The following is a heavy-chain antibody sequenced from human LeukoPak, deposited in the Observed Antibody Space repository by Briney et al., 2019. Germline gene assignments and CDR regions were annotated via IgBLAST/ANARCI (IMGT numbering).Heavy chain of an antibody. CDR3: AAGTWELDF. J-gene: IGHJ4*02. Sequence: SETLSLTCTVSGVFIHTYYAGWIRHAPGKGLEFIGFIYNGGNTNYKPSFKSRATISVDTSNNQFSLRLTSVTAADTAMYYCAAGTWELDFWGQGTLVTVSS. D-gene: IGHD6-13*01. V-gene: IGHV4-4*09. CDR2: IYNGGNT. CDR1: GVFIHTYY.